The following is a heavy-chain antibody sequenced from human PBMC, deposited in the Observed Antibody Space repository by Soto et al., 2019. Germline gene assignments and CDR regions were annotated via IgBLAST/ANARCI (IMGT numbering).Heavy chain of an antibody. D-gene: IGHD3-10*01. J-gene: IGHJ6*02. CDR2: ISGDNGDT. Sequence: ASVKVSCKASGQTFTNYGISWVRQAPGQGLEWMGWISGDNGDTTFAQKFQGRVSLTTDTSTSTAYMELRSLTSDDTAVYYCLNVAHSCRGRICYSPTGMEVWGQGTTVTVSS. CDR3: LNVAHSCRGRICYSPTGMEV. V-gene: IGHV1-18*01. CDR1: GQTFTNYG.